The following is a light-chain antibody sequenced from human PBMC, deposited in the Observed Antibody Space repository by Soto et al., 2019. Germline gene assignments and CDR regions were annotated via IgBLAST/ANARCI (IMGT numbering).Light chain of an antibody. CDR3: CSYAGSSTFV. J-gene: IGLJ2*01. V-gene: IGLV2-23*03. Sequence: QSALTQPASVSGSPGQSITISCTGTSNEFGNYNLVSWYQQHPDRAPRLIIYEGSKRPSGVSNRFSGSKLVNTASLTISGLQAEDEADYYCCSYAGSSTFVFGGGTKLTVL. CDR2: EGS. CDR1: SNEFGNYNL.